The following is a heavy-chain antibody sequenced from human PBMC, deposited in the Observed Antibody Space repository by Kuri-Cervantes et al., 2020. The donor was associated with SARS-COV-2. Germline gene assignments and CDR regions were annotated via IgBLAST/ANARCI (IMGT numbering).Heavy chain of an antibody. V-gene: IGHV1-2*04. CDR1: GYTFTGYY. Sequence: ASVKVSCKASGYTFTGYYMHWVRQAPGQELEWMGWINPNSGGTNYAQKFQGWVTMTRDTSISTAYMELSRLRPDDTAVYYCARASVRGIIITYHSYGMDVWGQGTTVTVSS. D-gene: IGHD3-10*01. J-gene: IGHJ6*02. CDR3: ARASVRGIIITYHSYGMDV. CDR2: INPNSGGT.